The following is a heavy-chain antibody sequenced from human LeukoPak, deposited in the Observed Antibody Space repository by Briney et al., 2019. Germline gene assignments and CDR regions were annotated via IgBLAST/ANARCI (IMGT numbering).Heavy chain of an antibody. CDR2: INPNSGGT. CDR3: ARAIIAAAGTRWSDP. J-gene: IGHJ5*02. D-gene: IGHD6-13*01. CDR1: GYTFTGYY. Sequence: ASVKVSCKASGYTFTGYYMHWVRQAPGQGLEWMGWINPNSGGTNYAQKFQGRVTMTRDTSISTAYMELSRLRSDDTAVYYCARAIIAAAGTRWSDPWGQGTLVTVSS. V-gene: IGHV1-2*02.